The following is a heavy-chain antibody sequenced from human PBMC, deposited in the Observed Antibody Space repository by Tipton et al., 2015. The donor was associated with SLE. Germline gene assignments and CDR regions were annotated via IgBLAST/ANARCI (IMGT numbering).Heavy chain of an antibody. V-gene: IGHV3-74*01. CDR1: GFTFSNYW. Sequence: GSLRLSCAASGFTFSNYWMHWVRQAPGKGLVWVSRINSDGSSTTYADSVKGRFTISRDNAENTLYLQMNSLRAEDAAVYYCARDRMPTRPEAGDYWRQGSLVTVSS. CDR2: INSDGSST. J-gene: IGHJ4*02. D-gene: IGHD6-6*01. CDR3: ARDRMPTRPEAGDY.